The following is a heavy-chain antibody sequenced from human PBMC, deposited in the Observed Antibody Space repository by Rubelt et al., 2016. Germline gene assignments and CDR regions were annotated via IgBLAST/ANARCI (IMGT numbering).Heavy chain of an antibody. Sequence: QVQLVQSGAEVKKPGSSVMVSCKASGGTFRSYAISWVRQAPGQGLEWMGGIIPIFGTATYAQKFQGRVTIIADESTSTSYTELSSLRSEDTAVYYCARRQQLGPFDYWGQGTLVTVSS. J-gene: IGHJ4*02. CDR1: GGTFRSYA. D-gene: IGHD6-13*01. V-gene: IGHV1-69*01. CDR2: IIPIFGTA. CDR3: ARRQQLGPFDY.